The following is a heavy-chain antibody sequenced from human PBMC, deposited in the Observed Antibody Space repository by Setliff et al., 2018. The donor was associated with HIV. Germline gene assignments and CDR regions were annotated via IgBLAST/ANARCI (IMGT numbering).Heavy chain of an antibody. J-gene: IGHJ6*02. V-gene: IGHV3-53*05. D-gene: IGHD3-10*01. CDR1: GLTDTYNY. CDR3: ARNFGLSPSGKYYYYYGMDI. Sequence: GGSLRLSCAASGLTDTYNYMSWVRQAPGKGLEWVSVIYAGGSTYYADSVKGRVTMTRDTSINAAYMELRGLRSDDTAVYYCARNFGLSPSGKYYYYYGMDIWGQGTTVTVSS. CDR2: IYAGGST.